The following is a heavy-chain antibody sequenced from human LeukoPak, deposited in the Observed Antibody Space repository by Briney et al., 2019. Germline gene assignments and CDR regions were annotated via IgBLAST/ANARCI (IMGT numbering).Heavy chain of an antibody. V-gene: IGHV4-59*12. CDR1: GDSISSNY. CDR3: ARTFRGFYYYYMDV. J-gene: IGHJ6*03. D-gene: IGHD3-10*01. CDR2: IYKSGST. Sequence: SETLSLTCTVSGDSISSNYWSWIRQPPGKGLEWIGYIYKSGSTNYNPSLKSRVTILVDTSKNQFSLKLSSVTAADTAVYYCARTFRGFYYYYMDVWGKGTTVTVSS.